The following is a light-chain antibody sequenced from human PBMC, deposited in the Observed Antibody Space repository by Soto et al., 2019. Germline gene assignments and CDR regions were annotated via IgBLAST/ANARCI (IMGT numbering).Light chain of an antibody. CDR1: QSVSSN. CDR2: GAS. V-gene: IGKV3-15*01. CDR3: QQYHNWRT. Sequence: EIVMTQSPATLSVSPGERATLSCRASQSVSSNLDWYQQRPGQAPRLLIYGASTRATGIAARFSGSGSGTEFTLTISSLQSEDFAVYYCQQYHNWRTFGQGTKVEIK. J-gene: IGKJ1*01.